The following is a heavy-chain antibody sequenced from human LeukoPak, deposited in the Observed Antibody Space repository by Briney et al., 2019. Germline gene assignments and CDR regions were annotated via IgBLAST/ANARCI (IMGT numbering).Heavy chain of an antibody. V-gene: IGHV4-39*01. J-gene: IGHJ4*02. CDR2: IYYSGST. CDR3: AKETQALVVDY. CDR1: GGSISSSSYY. D-gene: IGHD2-15*01. Sequence: SETLSLTCTVSGGSISSSSYYWGWIRQPPGKGLEWIGSIYYSGSTYYNPSLKSRVTISVDTSKNQFSLKLSSVTAADTAVYYCAKETQALVVDYWGQGALVTVSS.